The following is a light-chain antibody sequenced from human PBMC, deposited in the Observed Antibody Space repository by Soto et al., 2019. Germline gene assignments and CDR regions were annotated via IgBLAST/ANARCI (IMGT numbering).Light chain of an antibody. CDR2: STH. V-gene: IGLV8-61*01. Sequence: QTVVTQEPSVSVSPGGTVTLTCALRSAPLSTTYYPAWCQQTPGHPPRTLIYSTHTRSSGVPDRCSGSIRGNKAALTITGAQADDEADYYCVLYMVNGIYLFGPGTKLTVL. J-gene: IGLJ1*01. CDR3: VLYMVNGIYL. CDR1: SAPLSTTYY.